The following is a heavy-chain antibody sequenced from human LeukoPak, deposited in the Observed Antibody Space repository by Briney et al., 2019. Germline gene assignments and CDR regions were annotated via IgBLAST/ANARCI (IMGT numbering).Heavy chain of an antibody. Sequence: PSETLSLTCAVYGGSFSGYYWSWIRQPPGKGLEWIGEINHSGSTNYDPSLKSRVTISVDTSKNQFSLKLSSVTAADTAVYYCARGLHFSKVRYYYMDVWGKGTTVTVSS. CDR3: ARGLHFSKVRYYYMDV. D-gene: IGHD4-11*01. J-gene: IGHJ6*03. CDR2: INHSGST. CDR1: GGSFSGYY. V-gene: IGHV4-34*01.